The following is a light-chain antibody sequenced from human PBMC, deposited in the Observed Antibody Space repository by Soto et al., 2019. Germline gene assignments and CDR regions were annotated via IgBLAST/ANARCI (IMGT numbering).Light chain of an antibody. V-gene: IGKV1-27*01. J-gene: IGKJ4*01. CDR1: QDISNY. Sequence: DIQMTHSPSSLSASVGDRVTITCLASQDISNYLAWYQQKPGKVPELLISAASTLQSGVPSRFSGSGSGTDFTLTIISLQPEDVATYYCQKYNSAPLTFGGGTKVDIK. CDR2: AAS. CDR3: QKYNSAPLT.